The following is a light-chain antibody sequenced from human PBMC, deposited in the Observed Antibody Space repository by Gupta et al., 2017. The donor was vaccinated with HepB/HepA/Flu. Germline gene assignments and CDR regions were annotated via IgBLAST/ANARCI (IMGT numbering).Light chain of an antibody. CDR2: WAS. Sequence: DIVMTQSPDSLALSLGERATINCKSSQIVLYSSNNKNYLAWYQQKPGQPPKLLIYWASTREYGVPDRFSGSGSGTDFTLTISRRQAEDVAVYYCQQEDSIPGTFGHGTXVDIK. J-gene: IGKJ3*01. V-gene: IGKV4-1*01. CDR3: QQEDSIPGT. CDR1: QIVLYSSNNKNY.